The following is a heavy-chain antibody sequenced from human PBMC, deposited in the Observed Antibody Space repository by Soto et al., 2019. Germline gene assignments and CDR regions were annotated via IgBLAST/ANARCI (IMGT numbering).Heavy chain of an antibody. V-gene: IGHV3-48*01. D-gene: IGHD6-19*01. CDR1: GFTFSSYS. Sequence: EVQLVESGGGLVQPGGSLRLSCAASGFTFSSYSRNWVRQAPGKGLEWVSYISSSSSTIYYADSVKGRFTISRDNAKNSLYLQMNSLRAEDTAVYYCARADVAGLLDDAFDIWGQGTMVTVSS. CDR3: ARADVAGLLDDAFDI. J-gene: IGHJ3*02. CDR2: ISSSSSTI.